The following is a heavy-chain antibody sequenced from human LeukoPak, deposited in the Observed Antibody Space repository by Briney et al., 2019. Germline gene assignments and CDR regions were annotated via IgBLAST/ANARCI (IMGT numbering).Heavy chain of an antibody. Sequence: PGGSLRLSCAASGFTFSSYAMIGVRQAPGEGLEGVSAISGSGGSTYYADSVKGRFTISRDNSKNTLYLQINSLRAEDTAVYYCAKAVYGSGINTFDYWGQGTLVTVSS. CDR1: GFTFSSYA. V-gene: IGHV3-23*01. J-gene: IGHJ4*02. D-gene: IGHD3-10*01. CDR2: ISGSGGST. CDR3: AKAVYGSGINTFDY.